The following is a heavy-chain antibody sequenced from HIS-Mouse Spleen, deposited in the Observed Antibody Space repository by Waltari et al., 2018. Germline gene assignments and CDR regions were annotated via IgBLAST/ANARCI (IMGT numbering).Heavy chain of an antibody. CDR3: ARDYWNDDAFDI. V-gene: IGHV1-2*02. D-gene: IGHD1-1*01. CDR2: INPNSGGT. Sequence: QVQLVQSGAEVKKPGSSVKVSCKASGYTFTAYYMHWVRQAPGQGLGRLGWINPNSGGTNYAQKFQGRVTMTRDTSISTAYMELSRLRSDDTAVYYCARDYWNDDAFDIWGQGTMVTVSS. J-gene: IGHJ3*02. CDR1: GYTFTAYY.